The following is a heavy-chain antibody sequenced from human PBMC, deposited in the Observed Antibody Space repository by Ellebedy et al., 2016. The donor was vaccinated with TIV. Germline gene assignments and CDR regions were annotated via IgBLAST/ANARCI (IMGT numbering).Heavy chain of an antibody. CDR2: INPSGGST. D-gene: IGHD3-22*01. J-gene: IGHJ3*02. V-gene: IGHV1-46*01. CDR3: ARMPYYYDSSGLDAFDI. Sequence: ASVKVSCXASGYTFTSYYMHWVRQAPGQGLEWMGIINPSGGSTSYAQKFQGRVTMTRDTSTSTVYMELSSLRSEDTAVYYCARMPYYYDSSGLDAFDIWGQGTMVTVSS. CDR1: GYTFTSYY.